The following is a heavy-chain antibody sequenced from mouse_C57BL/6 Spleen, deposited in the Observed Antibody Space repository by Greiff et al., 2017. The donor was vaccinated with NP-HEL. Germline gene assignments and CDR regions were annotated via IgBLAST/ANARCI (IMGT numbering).Heavy chain of an antibody. CDR3: ARVGAGTEGFAY. D-gene: IGHD4-1*01. J-gene: IGHJ3*01. Sequence: QVQLQQPGAELVRPGSSVKLSCKASGYTFTSYWMHWVKQRPIQGLEWIGNIDPSDSDTHYNQKFKDKATLTVDKSSSTAYMQLSSLTSEDSAVYYCARVGAGTEGFAYWGQGTLVTVSA. V-gene: IGHV1-52*01. CDR2: IDPSDSDT. CDR1: GYTFTSYW.